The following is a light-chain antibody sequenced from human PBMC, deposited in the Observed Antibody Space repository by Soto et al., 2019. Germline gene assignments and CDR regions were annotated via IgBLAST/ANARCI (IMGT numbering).Light chain of an antibody. Sequence: QSALTQPRSVSGSPGQSVTISCTGTSSDVGAYNYVSWYQQHPGKAPKIIIYDVSKRPSGVPDRFSGAKSSNTASLTISGLQAKDEAEYYCSSYAGSQTGVFGTGTKVTVL. CDR1: SSDVGAYNY. CDR3: SSYAGSQTGV. CDR2: DVS. J-gene: IGLJ1*01. V-gene: IGLV2-11*01.